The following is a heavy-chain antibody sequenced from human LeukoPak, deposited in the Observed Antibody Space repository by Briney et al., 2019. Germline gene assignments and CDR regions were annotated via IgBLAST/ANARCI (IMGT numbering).Heavy chain of an antibody. D-gene: IGHD6-6*01. CDR2: IRYDGSNK. CDR3: AKESIAARTFDY. CDR1: GFTLSSYG. J-gene: IGHJ4*02. Sequence: GGSLRLSCAASGFTLSSYGIHWVRQAPGKGLEWVAFIRYDGSNKYYADSVKGRFTISRDNSKNTLYLQMNSLRTEDTAVYYCAKESIAARTFDYWGQGTLVTVSS. V-gene: IGHV3-30*02.